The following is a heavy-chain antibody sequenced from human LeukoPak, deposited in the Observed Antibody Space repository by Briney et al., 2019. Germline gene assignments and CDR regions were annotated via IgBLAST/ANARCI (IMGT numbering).Heavy chain of an antibody. J-gene: IGHJ4*02. CDR1: GGTFSSYA. Sequence: VASVKVSCKASGGTFSSYAIGWVRQAPGQGLEWMGGIIPIFGTANYAQKFQGRVTITADESTSTAYMELSSLRSEDTAVYYCARARYYDFWSGYQTPDYWGQGTLVTVSS. D-gene: IGHD3-3*01. CDR3: ARARYYDFWSGYQTPDY. CDR2: IIPIFGTA. V-gene: IGHV1-69*13.